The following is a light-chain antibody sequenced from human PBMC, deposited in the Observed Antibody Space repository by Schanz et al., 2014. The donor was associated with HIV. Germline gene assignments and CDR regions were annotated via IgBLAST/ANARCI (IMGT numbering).Light chain of an antibody. J-gene: IGLJ3*02. CDR2: DVN. CDR1: SSDVGVYNY. V-gene: IGLV2-14*03. Sequence: QSALTQPASVSGSPGQSITISCTGTSSDVGVYNYVSWYQQHPGKAPKLMIYDVNNRPSGVSNRFSGSKSGNTASLTISGLQAEDEADYYCNSYAGNNNGVFGGGTKLTVL. CDR3: NSYAGNNNGV.